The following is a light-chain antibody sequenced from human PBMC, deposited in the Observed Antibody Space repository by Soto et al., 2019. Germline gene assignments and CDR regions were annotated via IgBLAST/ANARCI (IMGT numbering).Light chain of an antibody. Sequence: DIQMTQSPSSLSASVGDRVTITCRASQSISSSLNWYQQKPGKAPKLLIYAASSLQSGVPSRFRGSVLGTDFTLTISSLQPEDFATYYCQQRYSTPLTFGGGTKVEIK. CDR3: QQRYSTPLT. J-gene: IGKJ4*01. CDR1: QSISSS. V-gene: IGKV1-39*01. CDR2: AAS.